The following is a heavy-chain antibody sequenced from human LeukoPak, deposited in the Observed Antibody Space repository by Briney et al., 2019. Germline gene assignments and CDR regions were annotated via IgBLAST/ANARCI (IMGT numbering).Heavy chain of an antibody. CDR3: ARGGGYAWDY. CDR1: GFTVSSNE. D-gene: IGHD5-12*01. J-gene: IGHJ4*02. CDR2: ISGGST. Sequence: GGSLRLSCAASGFTVSSNEMSWVRQAPGKGLEWVSSISGGSTYCADSRKGRFTISRDNSKNTLHLQMNSLRAEDTAVYYCARGGGYAWDYWGQGTLVTVSS. V-gene: IGHV3-38-3*01.